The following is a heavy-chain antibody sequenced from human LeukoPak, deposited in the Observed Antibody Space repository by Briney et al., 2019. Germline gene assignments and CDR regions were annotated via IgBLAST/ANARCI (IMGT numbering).Heavy chain of an antibody. CDR1: GGTFNSHA. D-gene: IGHD5-12*01. J-gene: IGHJ6*04. CDR2: IIPMFGRA. Sequence: ASVKVSCKASGGTFNSHAISWVRQAPGQGLEWMGAIIPMFGRANYAQKFQGSVALIAAHSTRTASMELSSLRSEATAVYYCASAQNNHGYVYYGIDVWGKGTTVTVSS. CDR3: ASAQNNHGYVYYGIDV. V-gene: IGHV1-69*13.